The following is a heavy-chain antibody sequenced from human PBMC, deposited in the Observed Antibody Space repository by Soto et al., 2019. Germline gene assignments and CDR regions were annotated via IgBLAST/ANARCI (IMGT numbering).Heavy chain of an antibody. CDR3: ARDAKFFGVITSPYDF. Sequence: QVQLVQSGAEVKKPGASVKVSCKTSGYRFTNYGMHWVRQAPGQGLEWMGWINAGTGHTAFSQKLQGRVTINRDTSASTAYMELNNLKYEGTAVYYCARDAKFFGVITSPYDFWGQGTLVTVSS. CDR1: GYRFTNYG. D-gene: IGHD3-3*01. J-gene: IGHJ4*02. V-gene: IGHV1-3*01. CDR2: INAGTGHT.